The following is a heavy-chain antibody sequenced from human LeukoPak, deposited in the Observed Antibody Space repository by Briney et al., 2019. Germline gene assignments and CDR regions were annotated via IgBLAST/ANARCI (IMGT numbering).Heavy chain of an antibody. CDR1: GGSISSGGYY. D-gene: IGHD5-18*01. CDR3: ARGSRYSYGRFDY. CDR2: IYYSGST. J-gene: IGHJ4*02. Sequence: SETLSLTCTASGGSISSGGYYWSWIRQHPGKGLEWIGYIYYSGSTYYNPSLKSRVTISVDTSKNQFSLKLSSVTAVDTAVYYCARGSRYSYGRFDYWGQGTLVTVSS. V-gene: IGHV4-31*03.